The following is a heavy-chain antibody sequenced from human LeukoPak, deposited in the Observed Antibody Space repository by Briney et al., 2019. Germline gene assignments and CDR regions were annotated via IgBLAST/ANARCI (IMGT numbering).Heavy chain of an antibody. CDR3: ARHERGTFDY. CDR1: GGSISRSDYY. CDR2: IYYSGST. D-gene: IGHD1-1*01. J-gene: IGHJ4*02. Sequence: SETLSLTCSVSGGSISRSDYYWAWIRQPPGKGLEWIGSIYYSGSTNYNPSLKSRVTISVDTSKNQFSLKLSSVTAADTAVYYCARHERGTFDYWGQGTLVTVSP. V-gene: IGHV4-39*01.